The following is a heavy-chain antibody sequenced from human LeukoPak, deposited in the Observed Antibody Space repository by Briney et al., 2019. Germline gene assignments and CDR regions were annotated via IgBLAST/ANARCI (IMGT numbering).Heavy chain of an antibody. V-gene: IGHV3-48*01. Sequence: GGSLRLSCAASGFTFSSYSMNWVRQAPGKGLEWVSYISSSSSAIYYADSVKGRFTISRDNAKNSLYLQMNSLRAEDTAVYYCARGRVATTGVFDYWGQGTLVTVSS. CDR3: ARGRVATTGVFDY. CDR2: ISSSSSAI. D-gene: IGHD5-12*01. J-gene: IGHJ4*02. CDR1: GFTFSSYS.